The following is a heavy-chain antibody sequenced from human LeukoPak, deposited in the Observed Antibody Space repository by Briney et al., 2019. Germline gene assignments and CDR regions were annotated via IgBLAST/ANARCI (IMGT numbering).Heavy chain of an antibody. Sequence: NPSQTLSLTCTVSGGSISSGSYYWSWIRQPAGKGLEWIGRIYTSGSTNYNPSLKSRVTISVDTSKNQFSLKLSSVTAADTAVYYCARALSRYSSSWYFYFDYWGQGTLVTVSS. CDR2: IYTSGST. D-gene: IGHD6-13*01. J-gene: IGHJ4*02. V-gene: IGHV4-61*02. CDR1: GGSISSGSYY. CDR3: ARALSRYSSSWYFYFDY.